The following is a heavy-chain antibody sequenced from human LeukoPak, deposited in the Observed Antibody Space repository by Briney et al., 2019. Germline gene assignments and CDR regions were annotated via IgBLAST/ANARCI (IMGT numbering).Heavy chain of an antibody. J-gene: IGHJ6*03. CDR2: TKNRGRT. CDR3: ARGARKGPPGGRYYYYYMDV. Sequence: SETPSLTCAVYGGSSIGSYGCCVRHPPGKGREWSGETKNRGRTNYNPSLKSRVTISVDTSKNQFSLKLSSVTAADTAVYYCARGARKGPPGGRYYYYYMDVWGKGTTVTISS. V-gene: IGHV4-34*01. D-gene: IGHD3-16*01. CDR1: GGSSIGSY.